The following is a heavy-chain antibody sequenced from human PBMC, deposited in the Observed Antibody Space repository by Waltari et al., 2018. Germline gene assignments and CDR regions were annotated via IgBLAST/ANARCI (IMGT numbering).Heavy chain of an antibody. CDR2: IYYSGST. CDR1: GSSISSSSYY. V-gene: IGHV4-39*07. Sequence: QLQLQESGPGLVKPSETLSLTCTVSGSSISSSSYYWGWIRQPPGKGLEWIGSIYYSGSTYYNPSLKSRVTISVDTSKNQFSLKLSSVTAADTAVYYCARDPLATYYFDYWGQGTLVTVSS. CDR3: ARDPLATYYFDY. J-gene: IGHJ4*02. D-gene: IGHD6-6*01.